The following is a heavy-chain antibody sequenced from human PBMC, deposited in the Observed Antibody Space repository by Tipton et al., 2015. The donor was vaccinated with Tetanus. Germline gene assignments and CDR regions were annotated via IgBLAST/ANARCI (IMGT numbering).Heavy chain of an antibody. V-gene: IGHV3-11*01. J-gene: IGHJ5*02. CDR3: ARDRYFYDPIPDP. Sequence: SLRLSCAASGFSLSDYWMSWIRQTPGKGLEWVAYISASGHPIFYTDSVKGRFTISTDNTKNHLYLQMNSLRVEDTGLYFCARDRYFYDPIPDPWGQGTLVTVSS. CDR1: GFSLSDYW. D-gene: IGHD3-22*01. CDR2: ISASGHPI.